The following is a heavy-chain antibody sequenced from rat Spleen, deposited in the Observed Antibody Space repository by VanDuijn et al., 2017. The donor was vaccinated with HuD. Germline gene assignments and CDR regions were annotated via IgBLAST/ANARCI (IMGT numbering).Heavy chain of an antibody. D-gene: IGHD4-6*01. CDR3: ARGTYFRH. CDR1: GFTFNYYW. Sequence: EVQLVESGGGLVHPGRSLKLSCVTSGFTFNYYWMTWIRQAPGKGLEWAASITNASGGTHYPDSVKGRFTISRDIAKSTLYLQMNNLRSEDTATYYCARGTYFRHWGQGVMVTVSS. J-gene: IGHJ2*01. V-gene: IGHV5-31*01. CDR2: ITNASGGT.